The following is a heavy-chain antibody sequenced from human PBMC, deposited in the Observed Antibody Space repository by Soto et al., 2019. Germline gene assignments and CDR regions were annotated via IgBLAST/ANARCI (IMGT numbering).Heavy chain of an antibody. D-gene: IGHD5-18*01. Sequence: PSETLSLTCTVSGGSISSCSYYWGWIRQPPGKGLEWIGSIYYSGSTYYNPSLKSRVTISVDTSKNQFSLKLSSVTAADTAVYYCASDRDGYSYGSWGQGTLVTVSS. V-gene: IGHV4-39*01. CDR2: IYYSGST. CDR1: GGSISSCSYY. CDR3: ASDRDGYSYGS. J-gene: IGHJ5*02.